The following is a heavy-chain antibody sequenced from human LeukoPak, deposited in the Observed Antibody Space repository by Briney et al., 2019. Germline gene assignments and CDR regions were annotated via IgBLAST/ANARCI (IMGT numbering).Heavy chain of an antibody. CDR2: INPNGGTT. J-gene: IGHJ4*02. V-gene: IGHV1-46*01. CDR3: ARGGSSGYPLEY. CDR1: GYTFTSYY. Sequence: ASVKVSCKASGYTFTSYYIHWVRQAPGQGLEWMGIINPNGGTTTYAQKFQGRVTMTWHTSTYTVYMELSNLRSEDTAVYFCARGGSSGYPLEYWGQGTLVTVSS. D-gene: IGHD3-22*01.